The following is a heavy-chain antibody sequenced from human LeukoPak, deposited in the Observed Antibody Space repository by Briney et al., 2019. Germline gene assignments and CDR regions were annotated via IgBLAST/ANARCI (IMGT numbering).Heavy chain of an antibody. CDR3: ARRMGLTHFDS. CDR1: DSLVTPSV. J-gene: IGHJ4*02. Sequence: ASVKVSCKAADSLVTPSVITWEPRSPGQGLEWMGWISAYNGNTNYAQNLQGRVTMTTDTSTSTAYLELGSLRSDDTAGYFCARRMGLTHFDSWGQGTLVTVSS. D-gene: IGHD1-26*01. CDR2: ISAYNGNT. V-gene: IGHV1-18*01.